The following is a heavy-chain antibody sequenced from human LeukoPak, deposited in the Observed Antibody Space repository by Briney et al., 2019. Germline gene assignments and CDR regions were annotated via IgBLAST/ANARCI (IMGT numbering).Heavy chain of an antibody. V-gene: IGHV3-30*02. D-gene: IGHD1-26*01. CDR1: GFTFSSYG. Sequence: GGSLRLSCAASGFTFSSYGMHWVRQAPGKGLEWVAFIRYGGSNKYYADSVKGRFTISRDNSKNTLYLQMNSLRAEDTAVYYCARDFSRGSYKGRDYYMDVWGKGTTVTVSS. CDR3: ARDFSRGSYKGRDYYMDV. J-gene: IGHJ6*03. CDR2: IRYGGSNK.